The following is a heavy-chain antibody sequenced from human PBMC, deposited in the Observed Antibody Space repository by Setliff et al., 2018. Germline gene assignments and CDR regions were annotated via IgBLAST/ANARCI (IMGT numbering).Heavy chain of an antibody. J-gene: IGHJ4*02. V-gene: IGHV3-72*01. CDR3: ARVYAYSYGFDY. D-gene: IGHD3-16*01. Sequence: PGGSLRLSCAASGFTFSAHYMDWLRQAPGKGLEWVGRIRNKDNSYTTEYAASVKGRFTISRDDSKNSLYLQMNGLRAEDTAVYYCARVYAYSYGFDYWGQGTPVTVSS. CDR2: IRNKDNSYTT. CDR1: GFTFSAHY.